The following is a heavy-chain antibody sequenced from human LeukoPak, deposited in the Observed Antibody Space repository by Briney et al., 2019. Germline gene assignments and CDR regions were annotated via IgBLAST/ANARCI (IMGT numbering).Heavy chain of an antibody. CDR3: ARPKSGYFTSYFDS. V-gene: IGHV3-30*04. J-gene: IGHJ4*02. CDR1: GFTFSSYA. CDR2: LSYDGSNK. Sequence: GSSLRLSCAASGFTFSSYAMHWVRQAPGKGLEWVAVLSYDGSNKYYADSVKGRFTISRDNSKNTLYLQMNSLRAEDTAVYYCARPKSGYFTSYFDSWGQGALVTVSS. D-gene: IGHD3-3*01.